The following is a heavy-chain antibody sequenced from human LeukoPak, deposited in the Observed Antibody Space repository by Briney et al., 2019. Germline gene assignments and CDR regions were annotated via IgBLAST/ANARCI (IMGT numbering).Heavy chain of an antibody. CDR1: GFNLINHA. D-gene: IGHD3-9*01. CDR3: ARDPYDILTGYYRRNAFDI. CDR2: ISGSGADT. Sequence: GGSLRLSCTSSGFNLINHAMSWVRQAPGKGLEWVSGISGSGADTNYTDSVKGRFTISRDNPRNTLYLQMNSLRAEDTAVYYCARDPYDILTGYYRRNAFDIWGQGTMVTVSS. J-gene: IGHJ3*02. V-gene: IGHV3-23*01.